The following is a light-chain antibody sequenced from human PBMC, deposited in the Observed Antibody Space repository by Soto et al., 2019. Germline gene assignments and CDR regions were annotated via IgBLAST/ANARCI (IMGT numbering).Light chain of an antibody. V-gene: IGLV1-51*01. CDR1: SXNIAANS. J-gene: IGLJ1*01. CDR3: GAWDTSLGVYV. Sequence: QSVLTQPLSVSAAPGQEVTISCSGSSXNIAANSVSWYQHLPGTAPKLLIYDTDRRPSGIPARSSGSKSGTSATLGITGLQTGDEADYYCGAWDTSLGVYVFGSGTKVIIL. CDR2: DTD.